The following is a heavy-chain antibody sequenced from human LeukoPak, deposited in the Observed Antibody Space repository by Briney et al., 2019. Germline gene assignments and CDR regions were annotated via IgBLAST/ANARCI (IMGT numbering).Heavy chain of an antibody. D-gene: IGHD5-12*01. V-gene: IGHV4-34*01. CDR3: ARTEWLHYYFDY. CDR2: INHSGST. CDR1: GGSFSGYY. J-gene: IGHJ4*02. Sequence: SETPSLTCAVYGGSFSGYYWSWIRQPPGKGLEWTGEINHSGSTNYNPSLKSRVTISVDTSKNQFSLKLSSVTAADTAVYYCARTEWLHYYFDYWGQGTLVTVSS.